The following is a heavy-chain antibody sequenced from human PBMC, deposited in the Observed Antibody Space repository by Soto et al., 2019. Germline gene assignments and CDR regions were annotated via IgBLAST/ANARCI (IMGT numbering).Heavy chain of an antibody. J-gene: IGHJ4*02. D-gene: IGHD6-19*01. CDR2: ISAYNGNT. CDR1: VYTFTSYG. CDR3: ARVHRVAVAAQQRPFDY. V-gene: IGHV1-18*04. Sequence: SVKVSCKSSVYTFTSYGISWVRQAPGQWLEWMGWISAYNGNTNYAQKLEGRVTMTTDTSTSTAYMELRSLRSDDTAVYYCARVHRVAVAAQQRPFDYWGQGTLVAVSS.